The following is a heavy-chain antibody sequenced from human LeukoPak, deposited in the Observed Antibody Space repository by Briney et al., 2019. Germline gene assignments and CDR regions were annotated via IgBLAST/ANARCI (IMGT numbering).Heavy chain of an antibody. D-gene: IGHD6-6*01. CDR1: GFTFSGYG. CDR2: IKQDGSEK. Sequence: GGSLRLSCAASGFTFSGYGMHWVRQAPGKGLEWVANIKQDGSEKYYVDSVKGRFTISRDNAKNSLYLQMNSLRAEDTAVYYCARDLSSSSFHYYYYMDVWGKGTTVTVSS. V-gene: IGHV3-7*01. CDR3: ARDLSSSSFHYYYYMDV. J-gene: IGHJ6*03.